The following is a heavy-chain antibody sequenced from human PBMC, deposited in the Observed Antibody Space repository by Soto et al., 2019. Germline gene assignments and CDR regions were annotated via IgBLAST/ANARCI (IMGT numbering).Heavy chain of an antibody. V-gene: IGHV3-20*04. CDR1: GFTFDDYG. Sequence: AGGSLRLSCAASGFTFDDYGMSWVRQAPGKGLEWVSGINWNGGSTGYADSVKGRFTISRDNAKNSLYLQMNSLRAEDTALYYCARAVGAVYYYDSSGYYFDYWGQGTLVTVSS. J-gene: IGHJ4*02. CDR2: INWNGGST. D-gene: IGHD3-22*01. CDR3: ARAVGAVYYYDSSGYYFDY.